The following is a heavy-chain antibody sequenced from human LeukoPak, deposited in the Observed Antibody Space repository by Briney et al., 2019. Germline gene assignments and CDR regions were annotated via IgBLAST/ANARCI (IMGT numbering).Heavy chain of an antibody. CDR3: AKERGSFEEGAFDI. D-gene: IGHD1-26*01. Sequence: PGGSLRLSCAASGFTFSSYGMHWVRQAPGKVLEWVAFIRYDGSNKYYADSVKGRFTISRDNSKNTLYLQMNSLRAEDTAVYYCAKERGSFEEGAFDIWGQGTMVTVSS. V-gene: IGHV3-30*02. CDR1: GFTFSSYG. J-gene: IGHJ3*02. CDR2: IRYDGSNK.